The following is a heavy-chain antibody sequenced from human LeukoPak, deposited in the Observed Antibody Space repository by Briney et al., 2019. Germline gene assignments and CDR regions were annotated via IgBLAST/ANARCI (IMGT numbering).Heavy chain of an antibody. CDR1: GYTFTCYY. J-gene: IGHJ3*02. V-gene: IGHV1-2*06. Sequence: GASXKVSCKASGYTFTCYYMHWVRQAPGQGLEWMGRITPNSGGTNYAQRFQGRVTMTRDTSISTAYMELSRLRSDDTAVYYCARDLIYGDYAFDIWGQGTMVTVSS. CDR3: ARDLIYGDYAFDI. CDR2: ITPNSGGT. D-gene: IGHD4-17*01.